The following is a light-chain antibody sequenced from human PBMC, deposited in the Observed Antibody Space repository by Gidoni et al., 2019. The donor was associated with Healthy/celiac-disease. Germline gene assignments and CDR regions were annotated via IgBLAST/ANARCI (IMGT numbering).Light chain of an antibody. V-gene: IGKV3-11*01. CDR1: QSVSSY. CDR2: DAS. J-gene: IGKJ1*01. CDR3: QQRSNWPPWT. Sequence: EIVLTQSPATLSFSPGERATLSCRASQSVSSYLAWYQQKPGQAPRHLIYDASNRATGIPARFSGSGSGTDFTLTISSLEPEDFAVYYCQQRSNWPPWTFGQGTKVEIK.